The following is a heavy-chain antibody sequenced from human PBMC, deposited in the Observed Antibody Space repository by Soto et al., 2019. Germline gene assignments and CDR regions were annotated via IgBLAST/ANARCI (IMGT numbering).Heavy chain of an antibody. CDR1: GGTFSRYS. J-gene: IGHJ6*02. CDR3: ARAAVTGRYYGLDV. Sequence: QVQLVQSGAEVKKPGSSVKVSCKASGGTFSRYSISWVRQAPGQGFEWMGGIIPIFGTANYAQKFQGSVTITAADPTSTAYMERSSLRSEDTAVYYCARAAVTGRYYGLDVWGQGTTVTVSS. CDR2: IIPIFGTA. V-gene: IGHV1-69*01. D-gene: IGHD4-17*01.